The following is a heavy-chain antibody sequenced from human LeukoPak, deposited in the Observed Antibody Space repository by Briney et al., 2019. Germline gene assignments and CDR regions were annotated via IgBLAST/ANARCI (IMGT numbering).Heavy chain of an antibody. Sequence: ASVAVSFKASGYTFTSYGISWVRQAPGQGLEWMGWISAYNGNTNYAQKLQGRVTMTTDTSTSTAYMELRSLRSGDTAVYYCARAPKMATTKYGFDYWGQGTLVTVSS. D-gene: IGHD5-24*01. CDR1: GYTFTSYG. V-gene: IGHV1-18*01. J-gene: IGHJ4*02. CDR2: ISAYNGNT. CDR3: ARAPKMATTKYGFDY.